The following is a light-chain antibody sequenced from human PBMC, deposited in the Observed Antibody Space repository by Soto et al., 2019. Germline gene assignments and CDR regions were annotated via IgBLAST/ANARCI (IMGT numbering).Light chain of an antibody. J-gene: IGKJ1*01. CDR1: QGISSY. CDR2: AAS. V-gene: IGKV1-8*01. CDR3: QQYYSYPRT. Sequence: AIRMTQSPSSLSASTGDRVTITCRASQGISSYLAWYQQKPGKAPKLLIYAASTLQSGVTSRLSGSVSGTDFPLTISCLQSEDFATDYCQQYYSYPRTFGQGTKGEIK.